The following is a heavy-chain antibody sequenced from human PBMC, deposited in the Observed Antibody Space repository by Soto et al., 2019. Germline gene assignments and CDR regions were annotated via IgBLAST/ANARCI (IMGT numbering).Heavy chain of an antibody. CDR1: GVTLSNFG. V-gene: IGHV3-30*03. CDR2: ISRDGGTM. J-gene: IGHJ4*02. D-gene: IGHD2-21*01. CDR3: VGEVASGY. Sequence: QVQLVESGGGGVQPGRSLRLSWAASGVTLSNFGMHGVRQAPGKGLEGVAVISRDGGTMLYADSVKGRFTISRDSSRNTLYLQMNSLRAEDTAVYHCVGEVASGYWGQGTLVTVSS.